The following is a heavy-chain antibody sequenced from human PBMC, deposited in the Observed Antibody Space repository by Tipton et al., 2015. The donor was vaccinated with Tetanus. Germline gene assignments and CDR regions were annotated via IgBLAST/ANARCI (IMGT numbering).Heavy chain of an antibody. D-gene: IGHD2-21*02. CDR1: GGSVSSGSYY. CDR2: FFYSGST. J-gene: IGHJ6*04. CDR3: ARGDCYHYYYHMDV. V-gene: IGHV4-61*01. Sequence: TLSLTCTVSGGSVSSGSYYWSWIRQPPGKGLEWIGYFFYSGSTNYNPSLKSRVSMAVGTSKNQFSLQLRSVTAADTAVYYCARGDCYHYYYHMDVWGRGTTVTVSS.